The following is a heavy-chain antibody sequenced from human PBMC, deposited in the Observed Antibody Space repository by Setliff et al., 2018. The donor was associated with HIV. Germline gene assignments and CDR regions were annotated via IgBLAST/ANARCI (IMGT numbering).Heavy chain of an antibody. J-gene: IGHJ2*01. D-gene: IGHD2-21*02. Sequence: GASVKVSCKASGYTFTSYAMHWVRQAPGQRLEWMGWINAGNGNTKYSQKFQGRVTITRDTSASTAYMELGSLRSEDTAVYYCARDGLTVPYCGGDCYDWYFDLWGRGTLVTVSS. CDR2: INAGNGNT. CDR3: ARDGLTVPYCGGDCYDWYFDL. V-gene: IGHV1-3*01. CDR1: GYTFTSYA.